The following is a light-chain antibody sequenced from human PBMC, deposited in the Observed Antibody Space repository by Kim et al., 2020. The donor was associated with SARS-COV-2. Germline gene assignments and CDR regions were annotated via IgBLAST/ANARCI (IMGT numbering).Light chain of an antibody. CDR1: QDIGDW. Sequence: DIQMTQTPSSVSASVGDRVTITCRADQDIGDWVAWYQQKSGKGPKLLIYSASHLQGGVPSRFRGSASGTDFTLTINSLQPEDSATYYCQQDVAFPLTFCGGTKVDIK. CDR3: QQDVAFPLT. CDR2: SAS. V-gene: IGKV1-12*01. J-gene: IGKJ4*01.